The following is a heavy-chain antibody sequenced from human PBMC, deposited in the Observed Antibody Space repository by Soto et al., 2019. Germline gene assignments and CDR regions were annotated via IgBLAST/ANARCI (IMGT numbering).Heavy chain of an antibody. CDR3: AKGGGGSSGPYPGY. CDR2: ISGSGDST. Sequence: GGSLRLSCAGSGFTFSSVAMTWVRQAPGKGLEWVSSISGSGDSTYYADSVKGRFTISRDNSKNTLYLQMNSLRAEDTAVYYCAKGGGGSSGPYPGYWGQGTLVTVSS. CDR1: GFTFSSVA. J-gene: IGHJ4*02. V-gene: IGHV3-23*01. D-gene: IGHD6-19*01.